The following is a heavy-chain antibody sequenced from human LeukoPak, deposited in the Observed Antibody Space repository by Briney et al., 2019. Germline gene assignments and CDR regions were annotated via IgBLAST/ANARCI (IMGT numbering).Heavy chain of an antibody. CDR2: IHTSSDYV. CDR3: TRKSAPFDL. D-gene: IGHD3-3*01. J-gene: IGHJ4*02. Sequence: GGSLRLSCAASGFIFSDYTMNWVRQTPGLAPEWVSSIHTSSDYVYYSDSVKGRFISSRDNAKSSLYLQMNSLRVEDTGVYYCTRKSAPFDLWGQGILVTVSS. V-gene: IGHV3-21*01. CDR1: GFIFSDYT.